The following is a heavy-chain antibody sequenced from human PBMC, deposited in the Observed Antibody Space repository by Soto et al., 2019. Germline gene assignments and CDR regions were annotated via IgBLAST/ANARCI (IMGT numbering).Heavy chain of an antibody. CDR2: IDPSDSYT. J-gene: IGHJ4*02. CDR1: GYKFIGYW. Sequence: EVQLVQSGAEMKKPGESLTMSCRGSGYKFIGYWISWVRQMPGKGLEWVGRIDPSDSYTTYSPSFESHVSISVDKSINTAYLQCRSLQASDTAKYYCVRHGNGTPFYFDFWGRGTLVSVSS. CDR3: VRHGNGTPFYFDF. V-gene: IGHV5-10-1*03. D-gene: IGHD1-1*01.